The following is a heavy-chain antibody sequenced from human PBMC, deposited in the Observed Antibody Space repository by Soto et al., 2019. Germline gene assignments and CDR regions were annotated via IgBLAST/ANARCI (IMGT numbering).Heavy chain of an antibody. CDR2: IYHSGST. CDR3: ARGPHADYADY. D-gene: IGHD4-17*01. J-gene: IGHJ4*02. Sequence: QVRLQESGPGLVKPSETLSLTCSVSGGSVSSGSYYWTWIRQPPGKRLEWIGNIYHSGSTNYNPSLKRRVKISIDTSKNPFSLKLGSVTAADTAVYYCARGPHADYADYWGQGTLVTVSS. CDR1: GGSVSSGSYY. V-gene: IGHV4-61*01.